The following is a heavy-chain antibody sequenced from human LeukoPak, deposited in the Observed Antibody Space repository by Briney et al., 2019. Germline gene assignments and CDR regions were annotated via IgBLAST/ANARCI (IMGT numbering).Heavy chain of an antibody. Sequence: ASVKVSCKASEYTFIGYYIHWVRQAPGQGLEWMGWINPNSGDTNYAQKFQGRVTLTRDTSISTAYMDLTRLTSDDTAVYYCARAIYGPDYWGQGTLVTVSS. CDR1: EYTFIGYY. J-gene: IGHJ4*02. CDR3: ARAIYGPDY. V-gene: IGHV1-2*02. CDR2: INPNSGDT. D-gene: IGHD2-21*01.